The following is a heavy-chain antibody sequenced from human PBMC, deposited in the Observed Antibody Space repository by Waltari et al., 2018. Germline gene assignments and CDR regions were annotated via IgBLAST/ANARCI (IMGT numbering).Heavy chain of an antibody. CDR2: ISWDGGST. CDR3: AKDRHGSGSYKDY. CDR1: GFTFDDYA. V-gene: IGHV3-43D*04. J-gene: IGHJ4*02. Sequence: EVQLVESGGVVVQPGGSLRLSCAASGFTFDDYAMHWVRQAPGKGLEWVSLISWDGGSTYYADSVKGRFTISRDNSKNSLYLQMNSLRAEDTALYYCAKDRHGSGSYKDYWGQGTLVTVSS. D-gene: IGHD3-10*01.